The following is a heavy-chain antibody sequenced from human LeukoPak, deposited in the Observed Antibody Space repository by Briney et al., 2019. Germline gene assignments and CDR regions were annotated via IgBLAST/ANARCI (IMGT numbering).Heavy chain of an antibody. CDR1: GFTFSRYW. V-gene: IGHV3-7*03. CDR3: AKDPSEQHHG. D-gene: IGHD6-13*01. J-gene: IGHJ4*02. CDR2: IKEDGSEK. Sequence: GGSLRLSCAASGFTFSRYWMSWARQAPGKGPEWVANIKEDGSEKYHVDSVKGRFTISRDNAKNSLYLQMNSLRAEDTAVYYCAKDPSEQHHGWGQGTLVTVSS.